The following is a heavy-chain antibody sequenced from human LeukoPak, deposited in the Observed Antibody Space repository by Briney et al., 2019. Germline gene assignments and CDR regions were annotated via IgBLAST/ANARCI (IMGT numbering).Heavy chain of an antibody. CDR1: GFTFSDYY. V-gene: IGHV3-11*04. Sequence: GGSLRLSCAASGFTFSDYYMNRIRQAPGKGLEWVSYISSSGSTIYYADSVKGRFTISRDNAKNSLYLQMNSLRAEDTAVYYCARDRGNTYYDISTGYQNYWGQGTLVTVSS. CDR3: ARDRGNTYYDISTGYQNY. CDR2: ISSSGSTI. J-gene: IGHJ4*02. D-gene: IGHD3-9*01.